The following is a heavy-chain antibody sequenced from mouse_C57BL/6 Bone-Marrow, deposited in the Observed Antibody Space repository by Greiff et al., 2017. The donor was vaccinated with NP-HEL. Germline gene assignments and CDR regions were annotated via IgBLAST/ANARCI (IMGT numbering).Heavy chain of an antibody. CDR2: IDPSDSYT. CDR3: ARGLLLRSVAGFDY. Sequence: VQLQQSGAELVKPGASVKLSCKASGYTFTSYWMQWVKQRPGQGLEWIGEIDPSDSYTNYNQKFKGKATLTVDTSSSTAYMQLSSLTSEDSAVYYGARGLLLRSVAGFDYWGQGTTLTVSS. D-gene: IGHD1-1*01. V-gene: IGHV1-50*01. J-gene: IGHJ2*01. CDR1: GYTFTSYW.